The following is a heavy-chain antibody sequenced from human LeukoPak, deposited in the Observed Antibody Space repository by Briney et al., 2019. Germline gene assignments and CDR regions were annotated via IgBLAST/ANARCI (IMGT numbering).Heavy chain of an antibody. D-gene: IGHD3-22*01. CDR2: IYYSGST. J-gene: IGHJ4*02. CDR3: ARLADANYYDGGDYLDY. Sequence: PSETLSLTCTVSGGSLSSSIYYWGWIRQPPGKGLNWIGSIYYSGSTYYNPSLKSRVTISVDTSKNQFSLKLSSVTAADTAVYYCARLADANYYDGGDYLDYWGQGTLVTVSS. CDR1: GGSLSSSIYY. V-gene: IGHV4-39*01.